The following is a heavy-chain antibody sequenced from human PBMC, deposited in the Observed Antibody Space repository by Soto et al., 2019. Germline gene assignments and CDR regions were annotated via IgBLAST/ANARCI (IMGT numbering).Heavy chain of an antibody. V-gene: IGHV4-4*02. D-gene: IGHD6-19*01. J-gene: IGHJ4*02. CDR2: MSDSGPT. CDR3: GMSSGWYTIHS. CDR1: GGSVTTNYW. Sequence: QLQESGPGLVKPSGTLSLTCAVSGGSVTTNYWCGWVRQFPVPGLEWIGYMSDSGPTNYSPSLKSRVTLSVDTYKNQFSLEVKSVTAADTAVYFCGMSSGWYTIHSWGQGTLVTVSS.